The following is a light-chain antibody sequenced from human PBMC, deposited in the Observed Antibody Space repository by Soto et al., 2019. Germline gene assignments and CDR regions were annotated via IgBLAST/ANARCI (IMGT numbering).Light chain of an antibody. V-gene: IGKV1-12*01. CDR3: LQGYSFHLT. J-gene: IGKJ4*01. Sequence: DIQMTQSPSSVSASVGDRVTITCRASQDISSCLAWFQHKPGEAPSLLIYAASSLHSGVPSRFSGTGSGTEFALTINGLQPEYFATYYCLQGYSFHLTFGGGTKVEIK. CDR1: QDISSC. CDR2: AAS.